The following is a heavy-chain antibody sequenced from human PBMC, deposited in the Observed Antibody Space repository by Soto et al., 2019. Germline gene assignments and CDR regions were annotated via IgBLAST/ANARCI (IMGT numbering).Heavy chain of an antibody. V-gene: IGHV4-31*03. Sequence: SETLSLTCTVSGDSINSGAYYWTWIRQHPGKGLEWIGCIYTDGGTDYSPSLKNRVTIPMDTSKNQFSLRLTSVTAADTATYFCARGLTEWSNDSWGHGTLVTVSS. D-gene: IGHD3-3*01. CDR3: ARGLTEWSNDS. CDR1: GDSINSGAYY. CDR2: IYTDGGT. J-gene: IGHJ5*01.